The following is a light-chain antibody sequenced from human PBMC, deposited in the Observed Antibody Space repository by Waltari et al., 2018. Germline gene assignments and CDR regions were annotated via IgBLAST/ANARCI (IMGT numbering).Light chain of an antibody. V-gene: IGKV2-30*02. CDR2: KVS. Sequence: DVVMTQSPLSLSVTLGQPASISCRSSQSLVHRDGNTYLQWFQQRPGQSPRRLIYKVSSRESGVPDRFSGSGSGTDFTLKISRVEAEDVGVYYCMQGTYWPYTFGQGTKLDIK. J-gene: IGKJ2*01. CDR3: MQGTYWPYT. CDR1: QSLVHRDGNTY.